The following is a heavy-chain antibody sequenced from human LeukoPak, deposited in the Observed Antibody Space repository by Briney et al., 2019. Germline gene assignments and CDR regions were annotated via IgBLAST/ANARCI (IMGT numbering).Heavy chain of an antibody. J-gene: IGHJ4*02. CDR1: GYTFTSYG. CDR3: ARMLRYFDWLLDY. CDR2: INPNSGGT. V-gene: IGHV1-18*01. D-gene: IGHD3-9*01. Sequence: ASVKVSCKASGYTFTSYGISWVRQAPGQGLEWMGWINPNSGGTNYAQKLQGRVTMTTDTSTSTAYMELRSLRSDDTAVYYCARMLRYFDWLLDYWGQGTLVTVSS.